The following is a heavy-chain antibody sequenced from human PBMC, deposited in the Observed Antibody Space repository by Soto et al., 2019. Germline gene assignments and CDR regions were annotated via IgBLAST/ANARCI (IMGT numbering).Heavy chain of an antibody. CDR2: ISKDGSNK. Sequence: GGSVRLSCEASGFTFNHYAIHWVRQAPGKGLAWVAVISKDGSNKYYRDSVKGRFTVSRDNAKNPLYLQMNSLRPEDTAVFYCARAGGHSGYDRNWFGPWGQGTLVTV. J-gene: IGHJ5*02. CDR3: ARAGGHSGYDRNWFGP. V-gene: IGHV3-30-3*01. D-gene: IGHD5-12*01. CDR1: GFTFNHYA.